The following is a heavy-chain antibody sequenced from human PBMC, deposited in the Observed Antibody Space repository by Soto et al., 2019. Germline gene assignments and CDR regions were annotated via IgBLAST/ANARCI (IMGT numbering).Heavy chain of an antibody. CDR2: INPSGGST. CDR3: ARGRSVTPARAANNFDY. D-gene: IGHD4-4*01. Sequence: AXVKVSCKASGYTFTSYYMHWVRQAPGQGLEWMGIINPSGGSTSYAQKFQGRVTMTRDTSTSTVYMELSSLRSEDTAVYYCARGRSVTPARAANNFDYWGQGTLVTVPS. J-gene: IGHJ4*02. V-gene: IGHV1-46*01. CDR1: GYTFTSYY.